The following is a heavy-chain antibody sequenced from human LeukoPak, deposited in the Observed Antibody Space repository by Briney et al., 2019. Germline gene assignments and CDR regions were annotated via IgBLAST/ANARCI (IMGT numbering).Heavy chain of an antibody. CDR2: ISGSGGST. CDR1: GFTFSSYA. V-gene: IGHV3-23*01. J-gene: IGHJ3*02. D-gene: IGHD3-3*01. Sequence: PGGSLRLSCAASGFTFSSYAMSWVSQAPGKWLEWVSAISGSGGSTYYADSVKGRFTISRDNSKNTLYLQMNSLRAEDTAVYYCAKNPYDFWSGYWAFDIWGQGTMLTVSS. CDR3: AKNPYDFWSGYWAFDI.